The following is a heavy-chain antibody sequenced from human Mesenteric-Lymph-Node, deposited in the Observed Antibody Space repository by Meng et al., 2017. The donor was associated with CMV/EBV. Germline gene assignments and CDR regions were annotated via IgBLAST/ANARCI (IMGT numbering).Heavy chain of an antibody. CDR2: ISYDGSNK. Sequence: GGSLRPSWAAPEFSSSAYYMNWFRQAPGKGWEWVAVISYDGSNKYYADSVKGRFTISRDDSKNTLYLQMNSLRAEDTAVYYCARDGPDIEVGLNRGGGWFDPWGQGTLVTVSS. J-gene: IGHJ5*02. CDR1: EFSSSAYY. CDR3: ARDGPDIEVGLNRGGGWFDP. D-gene: IGHD2-15*01. V-gene: IGHV3-30*03.